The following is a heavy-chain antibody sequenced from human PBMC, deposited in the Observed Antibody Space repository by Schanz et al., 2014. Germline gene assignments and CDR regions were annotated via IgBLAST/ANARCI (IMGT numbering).Heavy chain of an antibody. D-gene: IGHD3-3*01. V-gene: IGHV1-46*01. J-gene: IGHJ4*02. CDR2: INPSGGST. CDR1: GYTFTNFY. CDR3: ARGTRVRTTDFWSGLYYFDY. Sequence: QVQLVQSGTEVKKPGASVKVSCKASGYTFTNFYIHWVRQAPGQGLEWMGVINPSGGSTIYAQKFQGRVTMTRDTSTSTVYMELSSLRSEDTAVYYCARGTRVRTTDFWSGLYYFDYWGQGTLVTVSS.